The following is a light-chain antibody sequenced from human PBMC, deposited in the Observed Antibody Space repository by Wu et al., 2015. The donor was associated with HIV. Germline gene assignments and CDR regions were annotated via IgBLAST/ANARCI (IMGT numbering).Light chain of an antibody. J-gene: IGKJ5*01. CDR3: QQYDSSIT. CDR1: QSIRNNY. V-gene: IGKV3-20*01. Sequence: ENVLTQSPGTLSLSPGERATLSCKASQSIRNNYFAWFQQRPGQAPRLLIYGASNRATGTPDRFSGSGSGTDFTLTITRLDPQDFAVYYCQQYDSSITFGQGTRLDIK. CDR2: GAS.